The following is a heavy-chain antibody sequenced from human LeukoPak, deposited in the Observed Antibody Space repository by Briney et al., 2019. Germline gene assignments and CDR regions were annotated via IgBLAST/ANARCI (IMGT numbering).Heavy chain of an antibody. CDR2: ISYDGSNK. CDR3: ARDRGTQWELHY. Sequence: GGSLRLSCAASGFTFSSYAMHWVRQAPGEGLEWVAVISYDGSNKYYADSVKGRFTISRDNSKNTLYLQMNSLRAEDTAVYYCARDRGTQWELHYWGQGTLVTVSS. V-gene: IGHV3-30-3*01. CDR1: GFTFSSYA. D-gene: IGHD1-26*01. J-gene: IGHJ4*02.